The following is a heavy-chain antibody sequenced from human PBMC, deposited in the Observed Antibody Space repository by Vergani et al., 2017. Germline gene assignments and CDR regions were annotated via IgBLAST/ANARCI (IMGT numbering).Heavy chain of an antibody. Sequence: QVQLQESGPGLVKPSETLSLTCAVSGYSISSGYYWGWIRQPPGKGLEWIGSIYHSGSTYYNPSLKSRVTIPVDTSKNQFSLKLSSVTAADTAVYYCARSRQQLVRGYNWFDPWGQGTLVTVSS. CDR2: IYHSGST. CDR1: GYSISSGYY. CDR3: ARSRQQLVRGYNWFDP. J-gene: IGHJ5*02. D-gene: IGHD6-13*01. V-gene: IGHV4-38-2*01.